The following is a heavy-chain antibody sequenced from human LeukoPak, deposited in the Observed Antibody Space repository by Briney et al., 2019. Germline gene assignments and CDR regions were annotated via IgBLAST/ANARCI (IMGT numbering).Heavy chain of an antibody. CDR2: INLSSGGT. J-gene: IGHJ4*02. D-gene: IGHD3-3*01. V-gene: IGHV1-2*02. Sequence: ASVKVSCKASGYSFTGYNMHWVRQPPGQGLEWMGWINLSSGGTNNAQKFQGRVTMTRDTSISTAYIELSRLRSDDTAVYYCARVPLSHNYDFWSGYSYYFDYWGQGTLVTVSS. CDR1: GYSFTGYN. CDR3: ARVPLSHNYDFWSGYSYYFDY.